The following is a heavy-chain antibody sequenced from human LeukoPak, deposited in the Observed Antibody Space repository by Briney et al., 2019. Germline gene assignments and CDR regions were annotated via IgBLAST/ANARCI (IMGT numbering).Heavy chain of an antibody. V-gene: IGHV1-46*01. Sequence: VASVTVSCTASGYTFTSYAMHWVRQAPGQGLEWMGIINPSGGSTSYAQKFQGRVTMTRDTSTSTVYMELSSLRSEDTAVYYCARDREWYYDSSGYPQSLDYWGQGTLVTVSS. CDR3: ARDREWYYDSSGYPQSLDY. CDR1: GYTFTSYA. D-gene: IGHD3-22*01. CDR2: INPSGGST. J-gene: IGHJ4*02.